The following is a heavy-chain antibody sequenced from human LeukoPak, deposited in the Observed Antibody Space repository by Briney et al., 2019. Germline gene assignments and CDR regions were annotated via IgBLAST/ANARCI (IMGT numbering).Heavy chain of an antibody. Sequence: ASVKVSCKASGYTFTSYDINWVRRATGQGVEWVGWMNPKRGNTGYPQKFQGRVTMTRNTSISTAYMELSSLRSEDTGAYYCARGRKRYYDFWSGPRYFDLWGRGTLVTVSS. CDR1: GYTFTSYD. D-gene: IGHD3-3*01. V-gene: IGHV1-8*01. CDR2: MNPKRGNT. CDR3: ARGRKRYYDFWSGPRYFDL. J-gene: IGHJ2*01.